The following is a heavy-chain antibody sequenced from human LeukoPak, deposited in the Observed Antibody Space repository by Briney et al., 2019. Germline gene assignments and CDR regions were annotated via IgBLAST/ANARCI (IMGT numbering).Heavy chain of an antibody. J-gene: IGHJ4*02. CDR1: GITFSSYS. CDR3: AKAPVRAVISHLDY. Sequence: PGRSLRLSCAASGITFSSYSMHWVRQAPGKGLERVAFIRYDGTNKYYADSVKGRFTISRDNSQNTLYLQMNSLRADDTAVYYCAKAPVRAVISHLDYWGQGTLVTVSS. D-gene: IGHD3-10*01. V-gene: IGHV3-30*02. CDR2: IRYDGTNK.